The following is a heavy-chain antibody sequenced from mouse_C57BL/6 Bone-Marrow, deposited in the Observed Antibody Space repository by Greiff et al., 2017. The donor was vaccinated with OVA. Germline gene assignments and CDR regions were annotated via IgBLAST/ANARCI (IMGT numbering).Heavy chain of an antibody. V-gene: IGHV1-69*01. J-gene: IGHJ4*01. CDR2: IDPSDSYT. D-gene: IGHD2-1*01. Sequence: VQLQQPGAELVMPGASVKLSCKASGYTFTSYWMHWVKQRPGQGLEWIGEIDPSDSYTNYNQKFKGKSTLTVDKSSSTAYMPLSSLTSEDSAVYYSARRHYGNGGAMDYWGQGTSVTVSS. CDR1: GYTFTSYW. CDR3: ARRHYGNGGAMDY.